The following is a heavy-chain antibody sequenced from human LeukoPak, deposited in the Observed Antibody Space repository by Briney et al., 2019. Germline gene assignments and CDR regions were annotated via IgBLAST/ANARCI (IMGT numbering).Heavy chain of an antibody. CDR3: ARGWGWVDY. CDR2: IYTSGST. Sequence: SQTLSFTCTVSGGSISSGSYYWSRIRQPAGEGLEWIGRIYTSGSTNYNPSLKSRVTISVDTSKNQFSLKLSSVTAADTAVYYCARGWGWVDYWGQGTLVTVSS. CDR1: GGSISSGSYY. V-gene: IGHV4-61*02. D-gene: IGHD7-27*01. J-gene: IGHJ4*02.